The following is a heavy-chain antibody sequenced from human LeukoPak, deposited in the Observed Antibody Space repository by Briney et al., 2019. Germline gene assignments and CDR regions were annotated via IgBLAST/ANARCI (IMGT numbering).Heavy chain of an antibody. V-gene: IGHV4-34*01. Sequence: PSETLSLTCAVYGWSFSGYYWRWLRQPPGKGLEWIGEIYHSERTNSNTFLKSRVTISLEKSKNQFSLTMSSVTAADTAVYYCAGVGRYYYGSGSKRGGYCEYWGWGTLVTVSS. D-gene: IGHD3-10*01. CDR1: GWSFSGYY. J-gene: IGHJ4*02. CDR2: IYHSERT. CDR3: AGVGRYYYGSGSKRGGYCEY.